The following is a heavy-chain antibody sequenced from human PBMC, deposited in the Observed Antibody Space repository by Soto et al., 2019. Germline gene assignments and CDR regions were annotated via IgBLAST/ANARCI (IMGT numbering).Heavy chain of an antibody. V-gene: IGHV1-69*01. D-gene: IGHD3-3*01. CDR3: VRVGVTIFGVEANWFHP. CDR1: SGTFSSCA. Sequence: SVKGSCNAASGTFSSCAINWGRHAPAQELEWRGGIIAIFGTANYAQKFQGRVTITADESTSTDYMELSSLRSEDPGVDYCVRVGVTIFGVEANWFHPSGQGTL. CDR2: IIAIFGTA. J-gene: IGHJ5*02.